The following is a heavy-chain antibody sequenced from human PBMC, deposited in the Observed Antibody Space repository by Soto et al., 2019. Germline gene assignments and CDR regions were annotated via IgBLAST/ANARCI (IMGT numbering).Heavy chain of an antibody. Sequence: PGGSLRLSCAASGFTFSSYAMSWVRQAPGKGLEWVAVISYDGSNKYYADSVKGRFTISRDNSKNTLYLQMNSLRAEDTAVYYCARSRGSSFNWFDPWGQGTLVTVSS. CDR1: GFTFSSYA. CDR2: ISYDGSNK. V-gene: IGHV3-30-3*01. CDR3: ARSRGSSFNWFDP. D-gene: IGHD6-13*01. J-gene: IGHJ5*02.